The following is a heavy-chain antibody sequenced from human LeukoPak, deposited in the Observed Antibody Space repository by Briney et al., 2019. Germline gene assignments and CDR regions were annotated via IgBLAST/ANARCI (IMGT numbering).Heavy chain of an antibody. Sequence: GRSLRLSCAASGFTFSGYPIHWVRQAPGKGLEWVAVISYDGSNKYYADSVKGRFTISRDNSKNTLYLQMNSLRAEDTAVYYCATYYYDSSGYRNFDYWGQGTLVTVSS. CDR1: GFTFSGYP. CDR2: ISYDGSNK. J-gene: IGHJ4*02. CDR3: ATYYYDSSGYRNFDY. V-gene: IGHV3-30-3*01. D-gene: IGHD3-22*01.